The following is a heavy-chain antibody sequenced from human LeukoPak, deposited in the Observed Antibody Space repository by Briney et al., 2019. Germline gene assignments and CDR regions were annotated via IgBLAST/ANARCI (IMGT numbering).Heavy chain of an antibody. D-gene: IGHD3-10*01. V-gene: IGHV3-7*05. J-gene: IGHJ4*02. CDR2: INEDGTTI. CDR3: ARWSYVSGTWFLDY. Sequence: PGGSLRLSCEASGFTFSGYWMSWVRQAPGRGLEWVADINEDGTTIYYVNSEKGRFTISRDNAKNSLSLQLNTLRAGDTAVYYCARWSYVSGTWFLDYWGQGTLVTVSS. CDR1: GFTFSGYW.